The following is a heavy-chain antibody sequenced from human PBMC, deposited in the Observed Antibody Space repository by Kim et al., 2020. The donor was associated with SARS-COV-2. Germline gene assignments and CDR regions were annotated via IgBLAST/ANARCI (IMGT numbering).Heavy chain of an antibody. CDR3: AKRGGDGYDAINR. V-gene: IGHV3-23*01. CDR1: GFTFNNYA. CDR2: ISGSGRNT. J-gene: IGHJ5*02. Sequence: GGSLRLSCAASGFTFNNYAMSWVRQAPGKGLEWVSGISGSGRNTYYVDSVKGRFTVSRDKSKSTMFLQMNSLRAEDTAVYYCAKRGGDGYDAINRWGQGTLVTVSS. D-gene: IGHD2-21*01.